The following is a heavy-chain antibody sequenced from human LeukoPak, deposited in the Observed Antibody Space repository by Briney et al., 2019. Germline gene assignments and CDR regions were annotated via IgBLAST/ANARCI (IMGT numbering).Heavy chain of an antibody. V-gene: IGHV1-18*01. CDR3: ARDIDSSSCYFDAFDI. CDR2: ISAYNGNT. D-gene: IGHD6-13*01. J-gene: IGHJ3*02. Sequence: ASVKVSCKASGYTFTSYGISWVRQAPGQELEWMGWISAYNGNTNYAQKLQGRVTMTTDTSTSTAYMELRSLRSDDTAVYYCARDIDSSSCYFDAFDIWGQGKMVTVSS. CDR1: GYTFTSYG.